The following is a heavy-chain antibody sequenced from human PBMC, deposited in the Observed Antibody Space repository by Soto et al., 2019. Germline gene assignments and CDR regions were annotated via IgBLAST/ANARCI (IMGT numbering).Heavy chain of an antibody. CDR1: GFTFSSYW. V-gene: IGHV3-7*04. D-gene: IGHD2-8*01. CDR3: ARGNGLYYYYMDV. J-gene: IGHJ6*03. CDR2: IKQDGSEK. Sequence: GGSLRLSCAASGFTFSSYWMSWVRQPPGKGLEWVANIKQDGSEKYYVDSVKGRFTISKDNAKNSLYLQMDSLRAEDTAVYYCARGNGLYYYYMDVWGKGTTVTVSS.